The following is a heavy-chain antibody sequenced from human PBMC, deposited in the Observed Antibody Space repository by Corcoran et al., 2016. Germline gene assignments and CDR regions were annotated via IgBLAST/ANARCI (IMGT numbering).Heavy chain of an antibody. J-gene: IGHJ5*02. CDR3: ARELGERVGATMRHWFDP. V-gene: IGHV1-3*01. CDR1: GYTFTSYA. CDR2: INAGNGNT. D-gene: IGHD1-26*01. Sequence: HLVQSVAEVKKPGASVKVSCKASGYTFTSYAMHWVRQAHGQRLEWMGWINAGNGNTKYSQKFQGRVTITRDTSASPAYRELSSLRSEDTYVYDCARELGERVGATMRHWFDPWGHGTLVTVSS.